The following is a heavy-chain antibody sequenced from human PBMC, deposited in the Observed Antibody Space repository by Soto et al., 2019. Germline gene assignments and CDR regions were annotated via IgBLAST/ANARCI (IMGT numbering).Heavy chain of an antibody. Sequence: EDSVKVSCKGSGYPFISYFISWVRQAQGQGLEWIGWSSAYNGNTNYAQKIHGRVTMTTDTPTSTAYTELRXLRSDDTAVYYWARATYYYDSSGYYDFVYRLQGTLVTVSS. CDR2: SSAYNGNT. J-gene: IGHJ4*02. CDR3: ARATYYYDSSGYYDFVY. D-gene: IGHD3-22*01. CDR1: GYPFISYF. V-gene: IGHV1-18*01.